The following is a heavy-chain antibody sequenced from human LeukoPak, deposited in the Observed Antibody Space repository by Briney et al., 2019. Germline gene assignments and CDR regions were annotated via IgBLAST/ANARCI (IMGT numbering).Heavy chain of an antibody. J-gene: IGHJ5*02. CDR3: ARGPPFAILAVAAPFDP. V-gene: IGHV7-4-1*02. CDR2: INTNTGNP. D-gene: IGHD6-19*01. CDR1: GYTFTSYA. Sequence: PAASVKVSCKASGYTFTSYAMNCVRQAPGQGLEWMGWINTNTGNPTYAQGFTGRFVFSLDTSVSTAYLQISSLKAEDTAVYYCARGPPFAILAVAAPFDPWGQGTLVTVSS.